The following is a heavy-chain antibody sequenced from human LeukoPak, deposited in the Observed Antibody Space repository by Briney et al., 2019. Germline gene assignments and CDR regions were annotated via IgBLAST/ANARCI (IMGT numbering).Heavy chain of an antibody. CDR3: ARDPPHHFTTDSPDSDY. CDR2: ISSSSSYI. CDR1: GFTFSSYS. Sequence: PGGSLRLSCAASGFTFSSYSMNWVRQAPGKGLEWVSSISSSSSYIYYADSVKGRFTISRDNAKNSLYLQMNSLRAEDTAVYYCARDPPHHFTTDSPDSDYWGQGTLVTVSS. J-gene: IGHJ4*02. V-gene: IGHV3-21*01. D-gene: IGHD1-1*01.